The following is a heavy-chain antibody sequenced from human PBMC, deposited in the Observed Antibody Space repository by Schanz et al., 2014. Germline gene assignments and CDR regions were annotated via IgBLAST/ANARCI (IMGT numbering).Heavy chain of an antibody. V-gene: IGHV3-30-3*01. D-gene: IGHD2-8*01. J-gene: IGHJ4*02. CDR3: ARAPGANASPYYFDY. CDR2: ISHDGNNK. CDR1: GFAFRSYA. Sequence: QAQLVESGGGVVQPGRSLRLSCAASGFAFRSYAMHWVRQAPGKGLEWAALISHDGNNKHYVDSVEGRFTISRDNAKNSLYLQMNSLRHDDTAFYYCARAPGANASPYYFDYWGQGSLVTVSS.